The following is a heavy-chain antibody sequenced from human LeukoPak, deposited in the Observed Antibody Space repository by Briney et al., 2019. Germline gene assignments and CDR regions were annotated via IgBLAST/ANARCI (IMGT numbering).Heavy chain of an antibody. CDR3: VRSDLTGYYYFDY. J-gene: IGHJ4*02. D-gene: IGHD3-9*01. CDR2: ISTYNGNT. Sequence: ASVKVSCKASGYTFTGYYMHWVRQAPGQGLEWMGWISTYNGNTNYAQKLQGRVTMTPDTSTSTAYMELRSLRSDDTAIYYCVRSDLTGYYYFDYWGQGTLVTVSS. V-gene: IGHV1-18*04. CDR1: GYTFTGYY.